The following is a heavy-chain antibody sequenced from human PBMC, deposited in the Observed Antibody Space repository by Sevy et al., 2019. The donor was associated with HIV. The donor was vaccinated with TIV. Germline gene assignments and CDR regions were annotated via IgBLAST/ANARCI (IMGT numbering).Heavy chain of an antibody. CDR1: GFTFSSYA. Sequence: QLGGSLRLSCAASGFTFSSYAMHWVRQAPGKGLEWVAVISYDGSNKYYADSVKGRFTISRDNSKNTLYLQMNSLRAEDTAVYYCPRSGGSAFDIWGQGTMVTVSS. CDR3: PRSGGSAFDI. D-gene: IGHD1-26*01. J-gene: IGHJ3*02. CDR2: ISYDGSNK. V-gene: IGHV3-30*04.